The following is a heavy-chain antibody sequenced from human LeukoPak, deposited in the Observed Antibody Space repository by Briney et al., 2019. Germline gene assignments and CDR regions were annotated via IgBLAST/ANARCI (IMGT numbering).Heavy chain of an antibody. J-gene: IGHJ6*03. V-gene: IGHV3-7*01. CDR2: IKQDGSEK. CDR3: ARYYYGSGSYYTYYYYYYMDV. CDR1: GFTFSSYW. Sequence: PGGSLRLSCAASGFTFSSYWMSWVRQAPGKGLEWVANIKQDGSEKYYVDSVKGRFTISRDNAKNSLYLQMNSLRAEDTAVYYCARYYYGSGSYYTYYYYYYMDVWGKGTTVTVSS. D-gene: IGHD3-10*01.